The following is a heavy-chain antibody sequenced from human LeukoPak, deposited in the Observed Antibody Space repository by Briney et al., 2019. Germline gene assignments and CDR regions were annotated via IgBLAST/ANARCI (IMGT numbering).Heavy chain of an antibody. V-gene: IGHV1-24*01. CDR3: AKSHGDYGLLDY. CDR2: FDPEDGES. D-gene: IGHD4-17*01. J-gene: IGHJ4*02. CDR1: GYSLTDLS. Sequence: ASVKVSCKVSGYSLTDLSLHWVRQAPGKGLEWMGGFDPEDGESIYAQKFQGRLSMTEDTSKDTGYMELRTLRSEDTALYYCAKSHGDYGLLDYWDQGTLVTVSS.